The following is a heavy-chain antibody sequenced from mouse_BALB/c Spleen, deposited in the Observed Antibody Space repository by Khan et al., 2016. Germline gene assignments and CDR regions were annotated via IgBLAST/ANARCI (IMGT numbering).Heavy chain of an antibody. CDR1: RDSITSGY. D-gene: IGHD1-1*01. J-gene: IGHJ1*01. CDR3: ARYGGSRYWYFDV. CDR2: ISYSGST. Sequence: EVQLQEPGPSLVKPSQTLSLPCSVSRDSITSGYWNWIRKFPGNKLEYMGYISYSGSTYYNPSLKSRISITRDTYKKQYYLQLNSVTTEDTAAYYSARYGGSRYWYFDVWGAGTTVTVSS. V-gene: IGHV3-8*02.